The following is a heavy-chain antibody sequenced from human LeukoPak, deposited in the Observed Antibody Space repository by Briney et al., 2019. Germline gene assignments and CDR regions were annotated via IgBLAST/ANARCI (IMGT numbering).Heavy chain of an antibody. J-gene: IGHJ6*03. Sequence: GSLRLSCAASGFTFSSYGMHWVRQAPGKGLEWVAFIRYDGSNKYYADSVKGRFTISRDNSKNTLYLQMNSLRAEDTAVYYCAKRGSYYYYMDVWGKGTTVTVSS. V-gene: IGHV3-30*02. D-gene: IGHD3-10*01. CDR1: GFTFSSYG. CDR2: IRYDGSNK. CDR3: AKRGSYYYYMDV.